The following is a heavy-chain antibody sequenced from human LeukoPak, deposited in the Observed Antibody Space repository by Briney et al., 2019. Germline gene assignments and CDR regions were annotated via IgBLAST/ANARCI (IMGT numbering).Heavy chain of an antibody. CDR3: ATGPYYYDSSGYYDGLDY. J-gene: IGHJ4*02. Sequence: GESLKISCKGSGYSFTSYWIGWVRQMPGKGLEWMGIIYPGDSDTRYSPSFQGQVTISADKSISTAYLQWSSLKASDTAMYYCATGPYYYDSSGYYDGLDYRGQGTLVTVSS. CDR2: IYPGDSDT. CDR1: GYSFTSYW. D-gene: IGHD3-22*01. V-gene: IGHV5-51*01.